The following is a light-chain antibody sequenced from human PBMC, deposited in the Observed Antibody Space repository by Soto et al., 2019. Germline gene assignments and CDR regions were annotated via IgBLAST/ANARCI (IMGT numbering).Light chain of an antibody. V-gene: IGLV2-11*01. J-gene: IGLJ2*01. Sequence: QSVLTQPRSVSGYPGQSVTISCKGTSRDVGGYNYVSWYQQHPGKAPKLMIYDVTKRPSGVPDRFSGSKSGNTASLTISGLQAVDEADYYCCSYAGSYTWVFGGGTQLTVL. CDR2: DVT. CDR1: SRDVGGYNY. CDR3: CSYAGSYTWV.